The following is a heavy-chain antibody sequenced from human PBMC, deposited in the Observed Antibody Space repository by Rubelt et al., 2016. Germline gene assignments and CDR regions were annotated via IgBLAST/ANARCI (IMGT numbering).Heavy chain of an antibody. CDR2: IYYSGST. CDR1: GGSISSYC. D-gene: IGHD6-13*01. CDR3: ARGAAAAFQH. V-gene: IGHV4-59*12. Sequence: QVQLQESGPGLVKPSETLSLTCTVSGGSISSYCWSWIRQPPGKGLEWIGYIYYSGSTNYNPSLKSRVTISVDTSKNQFSLKLSSVTAADTAVYYCARGAAAAFQHWGQGTLVTVSS. J-gene: IGHJ1*01.